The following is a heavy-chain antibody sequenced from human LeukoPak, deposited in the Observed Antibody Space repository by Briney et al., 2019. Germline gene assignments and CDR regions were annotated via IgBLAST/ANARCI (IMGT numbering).Heavy chain of an antibody. Sequence: ASVKVSCKASGYTFTGYYMHWVRQAPGQGLEWMGWINPNSGGTNYAQKFQGRVTMTRDTSISTAYMELSRLRSDDTAVYYCARAYIVVVVAATPGSVGSWFDPWGQGTLVTVSS. CDR3: ARAYIVVVVAATPGSVGSWFDP. J-gene: IGHJ5*02. V-gene: IGHV1-2*02. CDR2: INPNSGGT. D-gene: IGHD2-15*01. CDR1: GYTFTGYY.